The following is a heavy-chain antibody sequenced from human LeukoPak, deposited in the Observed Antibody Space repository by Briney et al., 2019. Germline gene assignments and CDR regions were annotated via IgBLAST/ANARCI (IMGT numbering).Heavy chain of an antibody. CDR3: AKDYSDSRVGDVFLEY. CDR2: ITSGFTA. CDR1: GLTFSDYA. D-gene: IGHD1-26*01. Sequence: PGGSLRLSCAASGLTFSDYAMCWVRQAPGKGLEWVSGITSGFTAHYADSVKGRFTISRDNFRNTFHLQMNSLRAEDTAVYYCAKDYSDSRVGDVFLEYWGQGTLVTVSS. V-gene: IGHV3-23*01. J-gene: IGHJ4*02.